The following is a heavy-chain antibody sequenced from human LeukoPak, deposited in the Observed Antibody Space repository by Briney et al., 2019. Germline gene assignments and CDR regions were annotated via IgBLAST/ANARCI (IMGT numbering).Heavy chain of an antibody. CDR2: LDPEDGET. Sequence: ASVKVSCKVSGYTLTELSIHWVRQAPGKGLEWMGGLDPEDGETIYAQMFQGRLTMTEDTSTDTAYMELSSLKSDDKAVYYCGTDSNCGAGSCVAFDIWGQGTMVTVSS. CDR3: GTDSNCGAGSCVAFDI. J-gene: IGHJ3*02. CDR1: GYTLTELS. D-gene: IGHD2-15*01. V-gene: IGHV1-24*01.